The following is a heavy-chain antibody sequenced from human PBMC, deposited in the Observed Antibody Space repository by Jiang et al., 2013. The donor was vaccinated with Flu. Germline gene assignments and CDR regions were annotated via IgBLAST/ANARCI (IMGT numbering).Heavy chain of an antibody. CDR3: ASRTLARYYFYYMDV. CDR1: GGSVSSGSYY. J-gene: IGHJ6*03. Sequence: VQLVESGPGLVQPSETLSLTCTVSGGSVSSGSYYWIWIRQPPGKGLEWIGYIYYNGNTNYNPSLKSRVTMSVDTSKNQFSLKLSSVTAADTAVYYCASRTLARYYFYYMDVVGQRADGRRLL. CDR2: IYYNGNT. V-gene: IGHV4-61*01. D-gene: IGHD1-7*01.